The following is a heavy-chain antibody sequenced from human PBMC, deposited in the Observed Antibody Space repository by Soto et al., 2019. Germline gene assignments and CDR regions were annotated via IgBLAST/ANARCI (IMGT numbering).Heavy chain of an antibody. V-gene: IGHV1-69*02. CDR3: ASSYGSGYRAFDY. D-gene: IGHD3-10*01. CDR2: INPILSMS. Sequence: QVQLVLSGAEVKRPGSSVKVSCKASGDTFTFYSINWVRQAPGLGLEWMGRINPILSMSNYAQRFQGRVTMTADKSTSTAYMELSSLRSEDTAIYYCASSYGSGYRAFDYWGQGALVTVSS. CDR1: GDTFTFYS. J-gene: IGHJ4*02.